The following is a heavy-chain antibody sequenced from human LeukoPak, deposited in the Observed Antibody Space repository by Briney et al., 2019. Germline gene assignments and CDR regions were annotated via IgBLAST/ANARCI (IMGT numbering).Heavy chain of an antibody. Sequence: SETLPLTCTVSGGSISRYYWSWIRQSPVKGLEWIGYISYTGSTRYKSSLKSRVVLSVDTSKNQLSLRLTSVSAADTALYYCARGLVPAAEPDAFDIWGQGTMVTVSS. J-gene: IGHJ3*02. CDR1: GGSISRYY. V-gene: IGHV4-59*01. CDR3: ARGLVPAAEPDAFDI. CDR2: ISYTGST. D-gene: IGHD2-2*01.